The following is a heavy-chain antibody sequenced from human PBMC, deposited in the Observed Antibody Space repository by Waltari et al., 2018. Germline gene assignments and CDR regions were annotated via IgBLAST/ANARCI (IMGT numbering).Heavy chain of an antibody. Sequence: VQLVESGGGLVQPGGSLRLSCAASGFTFSSYWMSWVRQAPGKGLEWVANIKQDGSEKYYVDSVKGRFTISRDNAKNSLYLQMNSLRAEDTAVYYCAKDTGWELLGGGTYFDYWGQGTLVTVSS. J-gene: IGHJ4*02. CDR3: AKDTGWELLGGGTYFDY. CDR1: GFTFSSYW. D-gene: IGHD1-26*01. V-gene: IGHV3-7*01. CDR2: IKQDGSEK.